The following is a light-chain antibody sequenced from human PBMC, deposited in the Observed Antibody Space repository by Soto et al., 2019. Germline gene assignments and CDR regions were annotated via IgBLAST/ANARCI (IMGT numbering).Light chain of an antibody. CDR2: EVS. CDR3: SSYTSSSLYV. J-gene: IGLJ1*01. Sequence: QSALTQPACVSGCPGQSITISCTGTSSDVGGYNYVSWYQQHPGKAPKLMIYEVSNRPSGVSNRFSGSKSGNTASLTISGLQAEDEADYYCSSYTSSSLYVFGTGTKVTVL. V-gene: IGLV2-14*01. CDR1: SSDVGGYNY.